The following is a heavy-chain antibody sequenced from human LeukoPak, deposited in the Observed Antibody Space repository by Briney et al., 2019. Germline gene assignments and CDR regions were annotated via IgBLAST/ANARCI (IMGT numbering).Heavy chain of an antibody. CDR2: ISSSSSTI. D-gene: IGHD1-26*01. CDR1: GFTFSSYS. V-gene: IGHV3-48*04. Sequence: GGSLRLSCAASGFTFSSYSMNWVRQAPGKGLEWVSYISSSSSTIYYADSVKGRFTISRDNAKNSLYLQMNSLRAEDTAVYYCARSQWELPVDYWGQGTLVTVSS. CDR3: ARSQWELPVDY. J-gene: IGHJ4*02.